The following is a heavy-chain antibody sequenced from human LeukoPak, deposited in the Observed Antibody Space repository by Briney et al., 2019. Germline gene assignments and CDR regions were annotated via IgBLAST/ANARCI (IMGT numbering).Heavy chain of an antibody. J-gene: IGHJ6*04. V-gene: IGHV3-21*01. CDR2: IGSSTSYI. CDR3: ATTIFGVVPYHDV. D-gene: IGHD3-3*01. CDR1: EFTFSSYS. Sequence: GGSLRLSCAASEFTFSSYSMNWVRQAPGKGLEWVSSIGSSTSYIYYADSVKGRFTISRDNAKNSLYLQMNSLRAEDTAVYYCATTIFGVVPYHDVWGKGTTVTVSS.